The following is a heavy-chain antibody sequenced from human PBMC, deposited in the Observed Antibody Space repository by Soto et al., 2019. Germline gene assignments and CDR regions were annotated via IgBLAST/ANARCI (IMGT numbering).Heavy chain of an antibody. Sequence: QVQLVQSGAEVKKPGASVKVSCKASGYTFTDSYMHWVRQAPGQGLEWMGWINPKTGGTNHPQKFQGRVTMTRDTSISTAYLEMSSLRSDDTAVYFCARGPTYYLDCWGQGTLVTVSS. V-gene: IGHV1-2*02. J-gene: IGHJ4*02. CDR3: ARGPTYYLDC. CDR1: GYTFTDSY. CDR2: INPKTGGT.